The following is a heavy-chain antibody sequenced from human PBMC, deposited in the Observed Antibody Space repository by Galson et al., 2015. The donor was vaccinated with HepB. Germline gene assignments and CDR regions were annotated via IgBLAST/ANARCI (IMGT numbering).Heavy chain of an antibody. V-gene: IGHV3-73*01. CDR2: IRSKANSYAT. CDR1: GFTFSGSA. J-gene: IGHJ4*02. Sequence: SLRLSCAASGFTFSGSAMHWVRQASGKGLEWVGRIRSKANSYATAYAASVKGRFTISRDDSKNTAYLQMNSLKTEDTAVYYCTRRTGNPGKVDYWGQGTLVTVSS. D-gene: IGHD4-23*01. CDR3: TRRTGNPGKVDY.